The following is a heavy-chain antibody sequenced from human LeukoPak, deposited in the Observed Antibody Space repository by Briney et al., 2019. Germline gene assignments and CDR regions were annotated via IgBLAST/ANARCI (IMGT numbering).Heavy chain of an antibody. CDR1: GYTFTSYA. D-gene: IGHD3-22*01. CDR3: ARFSDSSGYYALDY. CDR2: INTNTGNP. V-gene: IGHV7-4-1*02. J-gene: IGHJ4*02. Sequence: ASVKVSCKASGYTFTSYAMNWVRQAPGQGLEWMGWINTNTGNPTYAQGFTGRFVFSLDTSVSTAYLQISSLKAEDTAVYYCARFSDSSGYYALDYWGQGTLVTVSS.